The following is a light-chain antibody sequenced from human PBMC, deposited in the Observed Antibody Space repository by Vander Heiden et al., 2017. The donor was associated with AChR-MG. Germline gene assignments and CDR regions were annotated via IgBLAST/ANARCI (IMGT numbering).Light chain of an antibody. V-gene: IGKV3-11*01. CDR3: QQLSTLPQYT. CDR2: DAS. J-gene: IGKJ2*01. CDR1: QSVASY. Sequence: SQSVASYLAWYQQKPGQAPTLLIYDASNRATGIPARFSGSGSESDFTLTISSREPEDFAVYDCQQLSTLPQYTFGQGTKLEIK.